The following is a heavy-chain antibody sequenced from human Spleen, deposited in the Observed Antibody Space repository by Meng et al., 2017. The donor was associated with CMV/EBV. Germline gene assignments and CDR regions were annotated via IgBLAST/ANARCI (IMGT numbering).Heavy chain of an antibody. D-gene: IGHD6-6*01. J-gene: IGHJ6*02. CDR1: GGPFSSYA. Sequence: SVKVSCKASGGPFSSYAISWVRQAPGQGLEWMGGIIPIFGTANYAQKFQGRVTMTRDTSTSTVYMEVSSLRFEDTAVYYCARRGSSHYYYYGMDVWGQGTTVTVSS. CDR3: ARRGSSHYYYYGMDV. V-gene: IGHV1-69*05. CDR2: IIPIFGTA.